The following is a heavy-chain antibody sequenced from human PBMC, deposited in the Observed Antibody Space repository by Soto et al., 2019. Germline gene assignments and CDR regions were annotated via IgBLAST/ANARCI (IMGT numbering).Heavy chain of an antibody. V-gene: IGHV3-30-3*01. CDR3: AREKLRFLEWSNYYYYGTDV. CDR2: ISYDGSNK. J-gene: IGHJ6*02. Sequence: PGGSLRLSCAASGFTFSSYAMHWVRQAPGKGLEWVAVISYDGSNKYYADSVKGRFTISRDNSKNTLYLQMNSLRAEDTAVYYCAREKLRFLEWSNYYYYGTDVWGQGTTVTVSS. D-gene: IGHD3-3*01. CDR1: GFTFSSYA.